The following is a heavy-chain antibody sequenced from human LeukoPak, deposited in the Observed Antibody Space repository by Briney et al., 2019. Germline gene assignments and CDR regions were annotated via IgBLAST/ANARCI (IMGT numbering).Heavy chain of an antibody. CDR1: GFAFISSE. J-gene: IGHJ6*04. Sequence: GGSLRLSCAASGFAFISSEMNWVRQAPGKGLEWVSSISSSSSYIYYADSVKGRFTISRDNAKNSLYLQMNSLRAEDTAVYYCAELGITMIGGVWGKGTTVTISS. D-gene: IGHD3-10*02. V-gene: IGHV3-21*01. CDR2: ISSSSSYI. CDR3: AELGITMIGGV.